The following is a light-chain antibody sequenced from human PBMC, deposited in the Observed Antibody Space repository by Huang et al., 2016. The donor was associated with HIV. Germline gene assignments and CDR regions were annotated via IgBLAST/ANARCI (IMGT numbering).Light chain of an antibody. V-gene: IGKV1-39*01. CDR2: AAS. CDR3: QQSSISPWT. J-gene: IGKJ1*01. Sequence: DIQMTQSPSSLSASVGDRVTITCRESQTLSNYLNWYQQKPGKAPKLLIDAASDLQSGVPSRFSGRGSGTDFTLTISSLQPEDSATYYCQQSSISPWTFGQGTRVEIK. CDR1: QTLSNY.